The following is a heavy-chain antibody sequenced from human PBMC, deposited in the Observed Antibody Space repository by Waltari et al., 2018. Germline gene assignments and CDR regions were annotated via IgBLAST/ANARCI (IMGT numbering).Heavy chain of an antibody. CDR1: GGSISSSSYY. CDR2: IYYSGST. D-gene: IGHD2-2*01. CDR3: ARVRVVPAAMDRCFDY. V-gene: IGHV4-39*01. Sequence: QLQLQESGPGLVKPSETLSLTCSVSGGSISSSSYYWGWIRQPPGKGLEWIGSIYYSGSTYYNPSLKSRVTISVDTSKNQFSLKLSSVTAADTAVYYCARVRVVPAAMDRCFDYWGQGTLVTVSS. J-gene: IGHJ4*02.